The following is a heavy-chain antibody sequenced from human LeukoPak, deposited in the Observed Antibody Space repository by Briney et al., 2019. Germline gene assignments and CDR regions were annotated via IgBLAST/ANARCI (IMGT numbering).Heavy chain of an antibody. Sequence: GASVKVSXKASGGTFSSYAISWVRQAPGQGLEWMGRIIPIFGTANYAQKFQGRVTITTDDSTSTAYMELSSLRSEDTAVYYCARDRQQQLGAFDIWGQGTMVTVSS. J-gene: IGHJ3*02. CDR2: IIPIFGTA. D-gene: IGHD6-13*01. CDR1: GGTFSSYA. CDR3: ARDRQQQLGAFDI. V-gene: IGHV1-69*05.